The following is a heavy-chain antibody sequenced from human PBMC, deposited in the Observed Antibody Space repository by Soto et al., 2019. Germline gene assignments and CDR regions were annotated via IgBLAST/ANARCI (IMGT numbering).Heavy chain of an antibody. D-gene: IGHD3-22*01. V-gene: IGHV4-34*01. CDR2: INHSGST. CDR3: AGSLRELSSLPISHSSGYQYFDY. Sequence: SETLSLTCAVYGGSFSGYYWSWIRQPPGKGLEWIGEINHSGSTNYNPSLKSRVTISVDTSKNQFSLKLSSVTAADTAVYYCAGSLRELSSLPISHSSGYQYFDYWGPGTLVAVSS. J-gene: IGHJ4*02. CDR1: GGSFSGYY.